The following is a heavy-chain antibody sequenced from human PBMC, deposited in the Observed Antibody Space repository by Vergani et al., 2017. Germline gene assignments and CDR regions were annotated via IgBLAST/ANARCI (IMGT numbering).Heavy chain of an antibody. CDR3: ARHGGREATGTTFDP. CDR1: GGSISSSSYY. V-gene: IGHV4-39*01. D-gene: IGHD1-7*01. Sequence: QLQLQESGPGLVKPSETLSLTCTVSGGSISSSSYYWGWIRQPPGKGLEWIGSIYYSGSTYYNPSLKSRVTISVDTSKNQFSLKLSSVTAADTAVYYCARHGGREATGTTFDPWGQGTLVTVSS. J-gene: IGHJ5*02. CDR2: IYYSGST.